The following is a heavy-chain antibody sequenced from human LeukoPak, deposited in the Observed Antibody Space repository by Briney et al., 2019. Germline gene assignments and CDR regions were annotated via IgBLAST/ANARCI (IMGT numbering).Heavy chain of an antibody. J-gene: IGHJ3*02. CDR2: INPNSGGT. Sequence: ASVKVSCKASGYTFTGYYMHWVRQAPGQGLEWMGWINPNSGGTNYAQKFQGRVTMTRDTSISTAYMELSRLRSDDTAVYYCARDRHRIGCCSGGSCYTFSGAFDIWGQGTMVTVSS. V-gene: IGHV1-2*02. CDR3: ARDRHRIGCCSGGSCYTFSGAFDI. CDR1: GYTFTGYY. D-gene: IGHD2-15*01.